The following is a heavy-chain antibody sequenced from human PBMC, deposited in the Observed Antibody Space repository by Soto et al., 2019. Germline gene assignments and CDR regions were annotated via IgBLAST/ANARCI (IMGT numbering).Heavy chain of an antibody. J-gene: IGHJ6*02. CDR2: ISYDGSNK. D-gene: IGHD3-10*01. V-gene: IGHV3-30*18. CDR3: AKIITFLWSGEGSNYYGMDV. Sequence: GGSLRLSCAASGFTFSSYGMHWVRQAPGKGLEWVAVISYDGSNKYYADSVKGRFTISRDNSKNTLYLQMNSLRAEDTAVYYCAKIITFLWSGEGSNYYGMDVWGQGTTVTVSS. CDR1: GFTFSSYG.